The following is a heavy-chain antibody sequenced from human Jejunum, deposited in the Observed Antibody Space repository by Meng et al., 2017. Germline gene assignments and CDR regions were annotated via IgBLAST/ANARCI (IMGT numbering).Heavy chain of an antibody. V-gene: IGHV4-4*02. J-gene: IGHJ1*01. D-gene: IGHD2-8*01. CDR3: ARDFEALNGV. CDR2: IYHSGTT. CDR1: GDSISSSYW. Sequence: QVQLQESGPGLVKAWGTPSLTCAVSGDSISSSYWWSWVRQSPGKGLEWIGEIYHSGTTNYNPSLKSRVTLSVDKSKNQFSLNLSSVTAADTAVYFCARDFEALNGVWGQGTLVTVSS.